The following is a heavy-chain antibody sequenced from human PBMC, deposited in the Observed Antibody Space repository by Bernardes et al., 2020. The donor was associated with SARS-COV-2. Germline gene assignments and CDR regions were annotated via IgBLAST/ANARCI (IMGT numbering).Heavy chain of an antibody. Sequence: GGSLRLSCVVSGFIFSVCAMTWVRQAPGKGLECVSGISGSGGSTYYADSVKGRFTISRDNSKNTLFLQMNSLRAEDTAVYFCARCVVGYYAMDVWGQGTTVTVS. V-gene: IGHV3-23*01. J-gene: IGHJ6*02. D-gene: IGHD2-21*01. CDR1: GFIFSVCA. CDR2: ISGSGGST. CDR3: ARCVVGYYAMDV.